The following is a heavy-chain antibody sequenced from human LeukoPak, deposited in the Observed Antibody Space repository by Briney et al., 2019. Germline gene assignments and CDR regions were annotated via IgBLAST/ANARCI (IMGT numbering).Heavy chain of an antibody. CDR2: IKHDGSEK. Sequence: GGSLRLSCAASGFTFGSYWMSWVRQAPGKGLEWVANIKHDGSEKYYVDSVKGRFTISRDNAKNSLFLQMNSLRAEDAAVYYCARDSLTKGGDYWGQGTLVTVSS. D-gene: IGHD3-16*01. J-gene: IGHJ4*02. V-gene: IGHV3-7*01. CDR1: GFTFGSYW. CDR3: ARDSLTKGGDY.